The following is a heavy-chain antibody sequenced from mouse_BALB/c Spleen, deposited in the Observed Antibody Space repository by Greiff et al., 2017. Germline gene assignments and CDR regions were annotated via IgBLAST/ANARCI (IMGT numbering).Heavy chain of an antibody. V-gene: IGHV3-6*02. CDR2: ISYDGSN. Sequence: EVKLQESGPGLVKPSQSLSLTCSVTGYSITSGYYWNWIRQFPGNKLEWMGYISYDGSNNYNPSLKNRISITRDTSKNQFFLKLNSVTTEDTATYYCARDLAAYWGQGTLVTVSA. CDR3: ARDLAAY. J-gene: IGHJ3*01. CDR1: GYSITSGYY.